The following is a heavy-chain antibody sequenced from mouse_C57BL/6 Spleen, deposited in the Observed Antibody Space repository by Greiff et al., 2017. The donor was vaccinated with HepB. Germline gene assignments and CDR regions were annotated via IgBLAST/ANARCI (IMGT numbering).Heavy chain of an antibody. J-gene: IGHJ3*01. V-gene: IGHV1-61*01. Sequence: QVQLQQPGAELVRPGSSVKLSCKASGYTFTSYWMDWVKQRPGQGLEWIGNIYPSDSETHYNQKFKDKATLTVDKSSSTAYMQLSSLTSEDSSVYYCARTPSNWENAYWGQGTLVTVSA. CDR1: GYTFTSYW. D-gene: IGHD4-1*01. CDR3: ARTPSNWENAY. CDR2: IYPSDSET.